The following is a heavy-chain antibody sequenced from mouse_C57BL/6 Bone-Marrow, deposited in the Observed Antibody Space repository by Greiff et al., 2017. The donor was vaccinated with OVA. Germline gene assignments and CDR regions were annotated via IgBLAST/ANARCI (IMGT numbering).Heavy chain of an antibody. CDR1: GYTFTSYW. J-gene: IGHJ2*01. V-gene: IGHV1-50*01. CDR2: IDPSDSYT. Sequence: QLQQPGAELVKPGASVKLSCKASGYTFTSYWMQWVKQRPGQGLEWIGEIDPSDSYTNYNQKFKGKATLTVDTSSSTAYMQLSSLTSEDSAVYYCAVTGTTPYWGQGTTLTVSS. D-gene: IGHD4-1*01. CDR3: AVTGTTPY.